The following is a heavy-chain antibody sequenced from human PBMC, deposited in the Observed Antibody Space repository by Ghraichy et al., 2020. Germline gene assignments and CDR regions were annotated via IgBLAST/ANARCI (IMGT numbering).Heavy chain of an antibody. CDR1: GFTFSSYS. CDR2: ISSSSSTI. D-gene: IGHD3-9*01. Sequence: GGSLRLSCAASGFTFSSYSMNWVRQAPGKGLEWVSYISSSSSTIYYADSVKGRFTISRDNAKNSLYLQMNSLRDEDTAVYYCASSILTGYYSLNYWGQGTLVTVSS. CDR3: ASSILTGYYSLNY. J-gene: IGHJ4*02. V-gene: IGHV3-48*02.